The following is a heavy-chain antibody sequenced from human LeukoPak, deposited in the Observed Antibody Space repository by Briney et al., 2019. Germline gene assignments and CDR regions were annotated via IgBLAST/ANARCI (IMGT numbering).Heavy chain of an antibody. V-gene: IGHV4-39*01. CDR2: IYYSGST. Sequence: SQTLSLTSTVSGGSITISSYYWGWIRQPPRKRLEWSVGIYYSGSTYYKPSLESLVTMSIDASKNQFSPKGNSVSAPDTAVYYCARHAPLYYDILTGYYPDWFDPWGQGTLGTVSS. D-gene: IGHD3-9*01. CDR3: ARHAPLYYDILTGYYPDWFDP. CDR1: GGSITISSYY. J-gene: IGHJ5*02.